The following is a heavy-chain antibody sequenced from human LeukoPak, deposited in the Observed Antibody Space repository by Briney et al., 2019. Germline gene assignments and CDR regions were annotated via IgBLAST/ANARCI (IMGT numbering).Heavy chain of an antibody. Sequence: GGSLRLSYVASGSTFNTFWMSLVRQAPGKGLEWVANIKEDGSVKYYVDSVKGRFTISRDNDKNSLYLQMNRLRAEDTAVYYCARAPAGSGSGFVLWRQGTLVTVSS. V-gene: IGHV3-7*04. D-gene: IGHD3-10*01. J-gene: IGHJ5*02. CDR3: ARAPAGSGSGFVL. CDR1: GSTFNTFW. CDR2: IKEDGSVK.